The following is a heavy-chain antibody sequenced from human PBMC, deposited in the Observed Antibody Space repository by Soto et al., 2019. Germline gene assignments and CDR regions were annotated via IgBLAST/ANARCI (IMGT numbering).Heavy chain of an antibody. Sequence: GGSLRLSCAASGFTFSSYAMSWVRQAPGKGLEWVSAISGTGGSTYYADSVKGRFTIFRHKSRDTRYLEMNSLRAEETAIYYCEKDSAKFSYDSSGYPLDNWGQGTLVTVSS. V-gene: IGHV3-23*01. J-gene: IGHJ4*02. CDR2: ISGTGGST. CDR1: GFTFSSYA. CDR3: EKDSAKFSYDSSGYPLDN. D-gene: IGHD3-22*01.